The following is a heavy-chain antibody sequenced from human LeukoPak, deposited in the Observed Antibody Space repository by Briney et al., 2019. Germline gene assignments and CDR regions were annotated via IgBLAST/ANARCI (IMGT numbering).Heavy chain of an antibody. V-gene: IGHV3-7*01. Sequence: PSGSLRLSCAASGFTFSSNWLSWVRHAPGKGLERVANIKQDGSENCYVDSVKGRLIISTVNANKSQYLLMTALRAEDTAVYYCASRGSRNYMDVWGKGTTVTVSS. CDR1: GFTFSSNW. CDR3: ASRGSRNYMDV. D-gene: IGHD2-15*01. J-gene: IGHJ6*03. CDR2: IKQDGSEN.